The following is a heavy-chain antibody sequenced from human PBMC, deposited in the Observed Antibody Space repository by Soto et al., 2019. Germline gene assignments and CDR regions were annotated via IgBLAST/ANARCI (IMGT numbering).Heavy chain of an antibody. CDR2: ISGSGGST. Sequence: EVQLLESGGGLVQPGGSLRLSCAASGFTFSSYAMSWVRQAPGKGLEWVSAISGSGGSTYYADSVKGRFTISRDNSKNTLYLQMNRLRAEDTAVYYCAKDPFPYSSSWYGGGYWGQGTLVTVSS. J-gene: IGHJ4*02. D-gene: IGHD6-13*01. CDR3: AKDPFPYSSSWYGGGY. V-gene: IGHV3-23*01. CDR1: GFTFSSYA.